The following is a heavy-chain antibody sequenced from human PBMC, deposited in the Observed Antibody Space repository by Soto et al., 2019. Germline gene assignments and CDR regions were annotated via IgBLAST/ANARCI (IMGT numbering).Heavy chain of an antibody. Sequence: PGGSLRPSCVVSGSTSDDYAMHWVRQVPGKGLEWVSGILWKSGVVDYADSVKGRFTTSRDNAKNSLYLWMNSLRVEDTALYYCGKDLSPGGLESWGHGTLVTVSS. D-gene: IGHD2-15*01. CDR3: GKDLSPGGLES. CDR2: ILWKSGVV. J-gene: IGHJ5*01. CDR1: GSTSDDYA. V-gene: IGHV3-9*02.